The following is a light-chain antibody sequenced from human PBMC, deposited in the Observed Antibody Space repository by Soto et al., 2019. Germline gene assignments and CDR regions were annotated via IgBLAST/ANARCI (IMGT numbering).Light chain of an antibody. CDR2: EVR. CDR1: SSDVGGYNH. CDR3: SSYTSDSTYV. V-gene: IGLV2-14*01. J-gene: IGLJ1*01. Sequence: QSALTQPASVSGSPGQSITISCTGTSSDVGGYNHVSWYQQHPGKAPKLIIYEVRNRPSGVSDRFSASKSGNTASLTISGLQAEDEADYYCSSYTSDSTYVFGTGTKVTVL.